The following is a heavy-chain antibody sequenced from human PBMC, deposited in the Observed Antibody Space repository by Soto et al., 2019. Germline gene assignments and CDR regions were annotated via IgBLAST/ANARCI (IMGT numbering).Heavy chain of an antibody. J-gene: IGHJ3*02. CDR2: IYHSGST. CDR3: ARDPTPATLDAFDI. D-gene: IGHD2-2*01. V-gene: IGHV4-4*02. CDR1: GVTISSSNL. Sequence: PSDTLSLTCGFSGVTISSSNLWSRVGPPPGKGLEWIGEIYHSGSTNYNPSLKSRVTISVDKSKNQFSLKLSSVTAADTAVYYCARDPTPATLDAFDIWGQGTMVNVSS.